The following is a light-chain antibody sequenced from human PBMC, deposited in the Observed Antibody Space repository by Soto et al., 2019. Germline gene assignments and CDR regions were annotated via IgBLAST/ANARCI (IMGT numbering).Light chain of an antibody. Sequence: EIVLTQSPVTLSLSPGERATLSCRASQSVSRSLAWYQQKPGQAPRLLVYDASERATGIPARFSGSGSGTDFTLTISGLEPEDFAVYFCQHRGNWPLTFGGGTKVDIK. CDR1: QSVSRS. CDR3: QHRGNWPLT. V-gene: IGKV3-11*01. CDR2: DAS. J-gene: IGKJ4*01.